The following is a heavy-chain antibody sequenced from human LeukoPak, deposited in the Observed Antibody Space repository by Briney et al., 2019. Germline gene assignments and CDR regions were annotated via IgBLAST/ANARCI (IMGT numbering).Heavy chain of an antibody. D-gene: IGHD5-18*01. Sequence: PGGSLRLSCAASGFTFSIYSLNWVRQAPGKGLEWVSVIYSGGSTYYADSVKGRFTISRDNAKNTLYLQMNSLRAEDTAVYYCARGGYGSPYYYYYYMDVWRKGTTVTVSS. CDR2: IYSGGST. CDR1: GFTFSIYS. CDR3: ARGGYGSPYYYYYYMDV. J-gene: IGHJ6*03. V-gene: IGHV3-66*01.